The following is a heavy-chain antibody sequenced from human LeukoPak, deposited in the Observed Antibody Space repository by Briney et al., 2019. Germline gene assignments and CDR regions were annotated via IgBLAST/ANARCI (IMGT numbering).Heavy chain of an antibody. CDR1: GGSFSGYY. D-gene: IGHD4-17*01. J-gene: IGHJ4*02. Sequence: PSETLSLTCAVYGGSFSGYYWSWIRQPPGKGLEWIGEINHSGSTNYNPSLKSRITISLDTSNNQFSLKLSSVTAADTAMYYCARISLVDGDYFDYWGQGTLVTVSS. V-gene: IGHV4-34*01. CDR2: INHSGST. CDR3: ARISLVDGDYFDY.